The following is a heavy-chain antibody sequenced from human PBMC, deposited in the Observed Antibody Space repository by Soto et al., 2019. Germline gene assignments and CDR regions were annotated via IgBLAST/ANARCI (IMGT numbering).Heavy chain of an antibody. Sequence: SETLSLTCAVYGGSFSGYYWSWIRQPPGKGLEWIGEINHSGSTNYNPSLKSRVTISVDTSKNQFSLKLSSVTAADTAVYYCGRVHGSGKTNYYYYGMDVWGQGTTVTVSS. D-gene: IGHD3-10*01. V-gene: IGHV4-34*01. CDR3: GRVHGSGKTNYYYYGMDV. CDR2: INHSGST. J-gene: IGHJ6*02. CDR1: GGSFSGYY.